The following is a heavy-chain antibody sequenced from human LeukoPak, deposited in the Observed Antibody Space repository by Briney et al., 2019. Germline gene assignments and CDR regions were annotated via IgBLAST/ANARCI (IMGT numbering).Heavy chain of an antibody. D-gene: IGHD1-1*01. CDR1: GFTFSTYV. CDR2: ISGRGGST. Sequence: SGGSLRLSCAASGFTFSTYVMSGVRQAPGKGLEWGSAISGRGGSTYYADSVKGRFTISRDNSKNTLYLQVKSLGADDTSVYSCAKGNWRYSAYSGQGTLATVSS. V-gene: IGHV3-23*01. J-gene: IGHJ4*02. CDR3: AKGNWRYSAY.